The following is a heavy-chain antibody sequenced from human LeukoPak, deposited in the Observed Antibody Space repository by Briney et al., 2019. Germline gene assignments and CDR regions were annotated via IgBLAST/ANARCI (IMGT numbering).Heavy chain of an antibody. J-gene: IGHJ3*02. CDR1: GGFITSSNSH. D-gene: IGHD3-22*01. CDR2: IYYSGST. Sequence: SETPSLTCTVSGGFITSSNSHWGWIRQPPGKGLEWVGTIYYSGSTYYKSSLKSRVTISVDTSKNQFSLKLSSVTAADTAVYYCARANYYDSSGYSRGAFDIWGQGTMVSVSS. CDR3: ARANYYDSSGYSRGAFDI. V-gene: IGHV4-39*07.